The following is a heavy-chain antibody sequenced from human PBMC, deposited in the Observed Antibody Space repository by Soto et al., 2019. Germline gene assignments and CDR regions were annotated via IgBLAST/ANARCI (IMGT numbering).Heavy chain of an antibody. D-gene: IGHD2-15*01. CDR1: GFTFSSYA. CDR2: ISGSGGST. CDR3: AKDLYDDIVVVVAATTNISPFDY. J-gene: IGHJ4*02. V-gene: IGHV3-23*01. Sequence: EVQLLESGGGLVQPGGSLRLSCAASGFTFSSYAMSWVRQAPGKGLEWVSAISGSGGSTYYADSVKGRFTISRDNSKNTLYLQMNSLRAEDTAVYYCAKDLYDDIVVVVAATTNISPFDYWGQGTLVTVSS.